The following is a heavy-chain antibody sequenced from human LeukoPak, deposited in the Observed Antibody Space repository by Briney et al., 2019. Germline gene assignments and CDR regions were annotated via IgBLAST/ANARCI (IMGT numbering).Heavy chain of an antibody. CDR1: GYTFTSYG. V-gene: IGHV1-18*01. CDR2: INAYNGNT. J-gene: IGHJ6*02. CDR3: ARETGSTALYYYYYGMDV. D-gene: IGHD2-2*01. Sequence: GASVKVSCKASGYTFTSYGISWVRQAPGQGLEWMGWINAYNGNTNYAQKLQGRVTMTTDTSTSTAYMELRSLRSDDTAVYYCARETGSTALYYYYYGMDVWGQGTTVTVSS.